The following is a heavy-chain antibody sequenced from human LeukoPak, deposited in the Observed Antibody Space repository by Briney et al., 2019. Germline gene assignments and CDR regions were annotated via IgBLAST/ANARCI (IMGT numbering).Heavy chain of an antibody. CDR1: GGSISSYY. Sequence: SETLSLTCTVSGGSISSYYWSWIRQPPGKGLEWLGYIYSSGTINFNPSLKSRLTMSVDTSKNQFSLKLSSVTAADTAVYYCARDDALGRQDYWGQGTLVTVSS. J-gene: IGHJ4*02. D-gene: IGHD1-26*01. CDR2: IYSSGTI. V-gene: IGHV4-4*08. CDR3: ARDDALGRQDY.